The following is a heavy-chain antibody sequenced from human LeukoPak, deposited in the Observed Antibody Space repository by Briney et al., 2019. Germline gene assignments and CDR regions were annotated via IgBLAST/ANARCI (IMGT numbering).Heavy chain of an antibody. CDR3: AKRHDVSGPTGCFDY. CDR1: GFTFSSYA. Sequence: GGSLRLSCAASGFTFSSYAMIWVRQAPGKGLEWVSVITGNGGNTYYADSVKGRFTISRDNSKNTLYLQMNSLRAEDTAVYYCAKRHDVSGPTGCFDYWGQGTLVTVSS. J-gene: IGHJ4*02. D-gene: IGHD3-22*01. CDR2: ITGNGGNT. V-gene: IGHV3-23*01.